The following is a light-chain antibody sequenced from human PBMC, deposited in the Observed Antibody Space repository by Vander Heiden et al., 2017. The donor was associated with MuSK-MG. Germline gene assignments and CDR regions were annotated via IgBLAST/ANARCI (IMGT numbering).Light chain of an antibody. CDR3: QVQDRSSDQVV. CDR1: NSGGKS. Sequence: VLPQPPSVSAAPGQTARTIWGGNNSGGKSVHGYQQKPGQAPVLRVYDETGRPSGMPERLSCSNYGRTATPIISRVEAGEEADDYCQVQDRSSDQVVFGGGTKLTVL. CDR2: DET. J-gene: IGLJ2*01. V-gene: IGLV3-21*02.